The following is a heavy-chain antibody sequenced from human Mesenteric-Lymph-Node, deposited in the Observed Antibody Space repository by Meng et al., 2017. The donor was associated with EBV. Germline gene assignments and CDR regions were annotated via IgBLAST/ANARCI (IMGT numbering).Heavy chain of an antibody. Sequence: GRRPESGPGLVKPSGTLSLTCPVSGVAISTYFWSRIRQSPGKGLEWIGHISDSGDSNYNPSLKGRVTISVDRSKNQFSLRLTSLTAADTAVYYCARRGATGIELWSPLFDSWGQGTLVTVSS. D-gene: IGHD5-18*01. V-gene: IGHV4-59*01. CDR3: ARRGATGIELWSPLFDS. CDR1: GVAISTYF. J-gene: IGHJ4*02. CDR2: ISDSGDS.